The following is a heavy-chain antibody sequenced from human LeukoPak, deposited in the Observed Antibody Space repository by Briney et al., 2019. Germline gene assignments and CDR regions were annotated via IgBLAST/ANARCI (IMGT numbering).Heavy chain of an antibody. D-gene: IGHD3-3*01. CDR1: GGSFSGYY. V-gene: IGHV4-34*01. CDR2: INHSGST. CDR3: ARSKSFYDFWSGYYTGYDY. J-gene: IGHJ4*02. Sequence: SETLSLTCAVYGGSFSGYYWSWIRQPPGKGLEWIGEINHSGSTNYNPSLKSRVTISVDTSKNQFSLKLSSVTVADTAVYYCARSKSFYDFWSGYYTGYDYWGQGTLVTVSS.